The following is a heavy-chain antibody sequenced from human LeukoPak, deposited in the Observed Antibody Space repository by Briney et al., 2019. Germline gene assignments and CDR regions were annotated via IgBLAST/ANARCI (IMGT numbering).Heavy chain of an antibody. D-gene: IGHD5-18*01. V-gene: IGHV3-7*04. Sequence: GGSLRLSCAASGFTFSSYWMAWVRQAPGKGLERVAIIKEDRSEIYYVDSVKGRFTISRDNAKNSLYLQMNSLRVEDTAVYYCARGSLYSYGSDYWGQGTLVTVSP. CDR1: GFTFSSYW. CDR3: ARGSLYSYGSDY. J-gene: IGHJ4*02. CDR2: IKEDRSEI.